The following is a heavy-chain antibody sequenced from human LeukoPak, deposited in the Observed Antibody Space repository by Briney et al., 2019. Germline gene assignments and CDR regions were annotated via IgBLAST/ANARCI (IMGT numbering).Heavy chain of an antibody. D-gene: IGHD3-3*01. J-gene: IGHJ3*02. CDR2: ISWNSGNI. Sequence: QPGGSLRLSCAASEFTLDDYAMHWVRQAPGKGLEWVSGISWNSGNIGYADSVKGRFTISRDNAKNSLYLQMNSLRAEDTALYYCAKGLRFLEWLFDDGFDIWGQGTMVTVSS. CDR3: AKGLRFLEWLFDDGFDI. CDR1: EFTLDDYA. V-gene: IGHV3-9*01.